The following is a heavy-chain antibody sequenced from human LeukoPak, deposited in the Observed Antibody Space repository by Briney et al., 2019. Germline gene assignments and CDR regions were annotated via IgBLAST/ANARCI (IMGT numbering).Heavy chain of an antibody. CDR1: GFTFSYYA. CDR3: AREVFSSGSCPDG. J-gene: IGHJ4*02. Sequence: PGRSLRLSCAASGFTFSYYAIHWVRQAPGKGLEWVALIWSDGSNKYYADSVKGRITISRDNSKSTVYLQMNSLRAEDTAVYYCAREVFSSGSCPDGWGQGTLVTVSS. D-gene: IGHD3-10*01. CDR2: IWSDGSNK. V-gene: IGHV3-33*01.